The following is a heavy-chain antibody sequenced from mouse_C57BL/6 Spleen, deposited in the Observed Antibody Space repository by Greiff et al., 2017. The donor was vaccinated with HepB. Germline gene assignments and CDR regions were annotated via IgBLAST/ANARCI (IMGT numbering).Heavy chain of an antibody. J-gene: IGHJ1*03. D-gene: IGHD1-1*01. CDR3: AGGAVGVHWYFDV. V-gene: IGHV5-17*01. CDR1: GFTFSDYG. CDR2: ISSGSSTI. Sequence: EVQLVESGGGLVKPGGSLKLSCAASGFTFSDYGMHWVRQAPEKGLEWVAYISSGSSTIYYADTVKGRFTISRDNAKNTLFLQMTSLRSEDAAMYYCAGGAVGVHWYFDVWGTGTTVTVSS.